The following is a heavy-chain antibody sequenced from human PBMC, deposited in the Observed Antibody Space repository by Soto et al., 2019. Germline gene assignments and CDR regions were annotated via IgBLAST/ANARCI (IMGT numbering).Heavy chain of an antibody. CDR1: ALPSTDYS. D-gene: IGHD4-17*01. CDR2: ISHDGRST. J-gene: IGHJ3*02. Sequence: PGGSLRLSCAASALPSTDYSMHWVRQTAGKGLEWVAFISHDGRSTFYSDSVKGRFTISRDNSKNMVFLQMNGVTLEDTAIYYCAHPRGYGVFDAYDIWGQGTMVTVS. V-gene: IGHV3-30*04. CDR3: AHPRGYGVFDAYDI.